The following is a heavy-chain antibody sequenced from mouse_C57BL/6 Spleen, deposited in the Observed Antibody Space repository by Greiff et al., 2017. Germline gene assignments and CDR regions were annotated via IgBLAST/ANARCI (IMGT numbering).Heavy chain of an antibody. D-gene: IGHD1-1*01. Sequence: EVKLVESGGDLVKPGGSLKLSCAASGFTFSSYGMSWVRQTPDKRLEWVATISSGGSYTYYPDSVKGRFTISRDNAKNTLYLQMSSLKSEDTAMYYCARRLYYGSSYGYFDVWGTGTTVTVSS. J-gene: IGHJ1*03. CDR1: GFTFSSYG. CDR3: ARRLYYGSSYGYFDV. CDR2: ISSGGSYT. V-gene: IGHV5-6*02.